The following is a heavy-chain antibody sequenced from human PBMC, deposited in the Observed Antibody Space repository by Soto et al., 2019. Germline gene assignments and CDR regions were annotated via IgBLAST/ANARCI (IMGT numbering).Heavy chain of an antibody. CDR2: INPSGGST. Sequence: GASVKVSCKASGYTFTSYYMHWLRQAPGQGLEWMGIINPSGGSTSYAQKFQGRVTMTRDTSTSTVYMELSSLRSEDAAVYYCARDTMVRGVADYYYGMDVWGQGTTVTVSS. CDR1: GYTFTSYY. D-gene: IGHD3-10*01. J-gene: IGHJ6*02. CDR3: ARDTMVRGVADYYYGMDV. V-gene: IGHV1-46*03.